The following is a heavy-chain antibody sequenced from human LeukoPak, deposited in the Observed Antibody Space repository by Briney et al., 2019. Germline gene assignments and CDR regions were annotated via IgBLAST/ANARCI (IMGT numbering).Heavy chain of an antibody. V-gene: IGHV4-59*01. CDR2: MYYSGSS. J-gene: IGHJ4*02. Sequence: PSETLSLTCTVSGGSISGYYWSWIRQPPGKGLEWIGYMYYSGSSNYNPSLKSRVTISVDTSKNQFSLKLSSVTAADTAVYYCARDYYDSTQTVRGFDYWGQGTLVTVSS. D-gene: IGHD3-22*01. CDR3: ARDYYDSTQTVRGFDY. CDR1: GGSISGYY.